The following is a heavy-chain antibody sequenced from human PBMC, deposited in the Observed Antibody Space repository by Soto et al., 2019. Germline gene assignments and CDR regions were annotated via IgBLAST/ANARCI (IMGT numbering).Heavy chain of an antibody. V-gene: IGHV1-2*02. CDR3: ARSIAARLYYYYMDV. D-gene: IGHD6-6*01. CDR1: GYTFTGYY. Sequence: GASVKVSCKASGYTFTGYYMHWVRQAPGQGLEWMGWINPNSGGTSYAQKFQGRVTMTRDTSISTAYMELSSLRSDATAVYYCARSIAARLYYYYMDVWGKGTTVTVSS. J-gene: IGHJ6*03. CDR2: INPNSGGT.